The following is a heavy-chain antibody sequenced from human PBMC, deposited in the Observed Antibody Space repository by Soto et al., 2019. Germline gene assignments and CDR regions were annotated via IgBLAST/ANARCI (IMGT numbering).Heavy chain of an antibody. CDR3: ARDITSDYYYYYGMDV. Sequence: SVKVSCKASGGTFSSYAISWVRQAPGQGLEWMGGIIPIFGTANYAQKFQGRVTITADESTSTAYMELSSLRSEDTAVYYCARDITSDYYYYYGMDVWGQGTTVTVSS. V-gene: IGHV1-69*13. CDR2: IIPIFGTA. CDR1: GGTFSSYA. J-gene: IGHJ6*02.